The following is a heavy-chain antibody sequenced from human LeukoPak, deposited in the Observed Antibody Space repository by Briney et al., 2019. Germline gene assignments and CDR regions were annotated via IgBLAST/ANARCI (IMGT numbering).Heavy chain of an antibody. CDR2: ISGSADNT. CDR3: AKQGFGC. CDR1: GFTLSSYA. J-gene: IGHJ4*02. Sequence: GGSLRLSCTASGFTLSSYAMSWVRQAPGEGLEWVSTISGSADNTNYAEAVKGRFIISRDNSKNTMYLQMNSLRAEDTAVYYCAKQGFGCWGQGTLVTVSS. V-gene: IGHV3-23*01.